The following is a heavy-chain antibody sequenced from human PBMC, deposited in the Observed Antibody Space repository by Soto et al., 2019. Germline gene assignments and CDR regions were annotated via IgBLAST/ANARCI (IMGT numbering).Heavy chain of an antibody. D-gene: IGHD4-17*01. CDR2: INAGTGNT. CDR3: ARERTTSSTRQFDY. CDR1: GYIFTNYA. J-gene: IGHJ4*02. Sequence: ASVKVSCKASGYIFTNYAVHWVRQAPGQRLEWMGWINAGTGNTRYSQKFQGRVTITTDTSASTAYMELTSLRSEDTAVYYCARERTTSSTRQFDYWGQGTLVTVSS. V-gene: IGHV1-3*01.